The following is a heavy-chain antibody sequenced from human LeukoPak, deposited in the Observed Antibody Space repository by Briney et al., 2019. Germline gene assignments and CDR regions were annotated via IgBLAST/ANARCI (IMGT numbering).Heavy chain of an antibody. Sequence: GGSLRLSCAASGFTFSSYAMSWVRQAPGKGLEWVSAISGSGGSTYYADSVKGRFTISRDNSKNTLYLQMNSLRAEDTAVYYCAKASVRFLEWFEGTFDYWGQGTLVTVSS. J-gene: IGHJ4*02. V-gene: IGHV3-23*01. CDR3: AKASVRFLEWFEGTFDY. CDR1: GFTFSSYA. CDR2: ISGSGGST. D-gene: IGHD3-3*01.